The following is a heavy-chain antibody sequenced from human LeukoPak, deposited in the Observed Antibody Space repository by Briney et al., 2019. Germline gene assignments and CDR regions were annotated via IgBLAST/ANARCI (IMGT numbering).Heavy chain of an antibody. CDR1: GXSISSDY. CDR3: ASQKKPGIAVAGTSFDY. V-gene: IGHV4-4*07. D-gene: IGHD6-19*01. CDR2: ISTSGST. J-gene: IGHJ4*02. Sequence: PSETLSLTCTVSGXSISSDYWSWIRQPAGKGLEWIGRISTSGSTNCNPSVKSRVTMSVDTSKNQFSLKLSSVTAADTAVYYCASQKKPGIAVAGTSFDYWGQGTLVTVSS.